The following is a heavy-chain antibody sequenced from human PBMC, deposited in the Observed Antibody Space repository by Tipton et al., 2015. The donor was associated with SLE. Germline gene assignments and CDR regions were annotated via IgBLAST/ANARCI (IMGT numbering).Heavy chain of an antibody. CDR3: ARVPAVYYYYMDV. D-gene: IGHD2-2*01. J-gene: IGHJ6*03. Sequence: LRLSCTVSGGSISCYYWSWIRQPPGKGLEWIGYIYYSGSTNYNPSLKSRVTISVDTSKNQFSLKLSSVTAADTAVYYCARVPAVYYYYMDVWGKGTTVTVSS. CDR1: GGSISCYY. V-gene: IGHV4-59*01. CDR2: IYYSGST.